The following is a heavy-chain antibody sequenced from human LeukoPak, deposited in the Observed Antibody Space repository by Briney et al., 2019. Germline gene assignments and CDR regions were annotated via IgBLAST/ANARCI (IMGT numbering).Heavy chain of an antibody. D-gene: IGHD1-26*01. CDR1: GDFFRSYW. V-gene: IGHV4-4*07. CDR3: ARQGYTASYYFLDF. CDR2: IYATGST. J-gene: IGHJ4*02. Sequence: PSETLSLTCDVSGDFFRSYWWGWVRQPAGKGLEGIGRIYATGSTQFNPSLKSLLTMSMDTSTNQFSLKLTSVTAADTAVYFCARQGYTASYYFLDFWSQGTLVTVSS.